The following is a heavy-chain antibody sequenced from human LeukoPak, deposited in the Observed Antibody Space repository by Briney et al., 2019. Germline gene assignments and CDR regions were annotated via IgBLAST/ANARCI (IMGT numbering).Heavy chain of an antibody. J-gene: IGHJ4*02. V-gene: IGHV4-4*07. Sequence: SETLSLTCAVCGGSFSGYYWSWIRQPAGKGLEWIGRIYTSGSTNYNPSLKSRVTMSVDTSKNQFSLKLSSVTAADTAVHYCARDRNYGSGNLFDYWGQGTLVTVSS. CDR2: IYTSGST. CDR1: GGSFSGYY. D-gene: IGHD3-10*01. CDR3: ARDRNYGSGNLFDY.